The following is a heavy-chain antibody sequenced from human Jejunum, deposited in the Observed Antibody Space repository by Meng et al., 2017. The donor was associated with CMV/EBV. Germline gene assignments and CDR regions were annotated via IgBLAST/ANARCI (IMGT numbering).Heavy chain of an antibody. J-gene: IGHJ2*01. CDR3: ARMEKGRYFDL. Sequence: CRVSGDSISRTAYYWGWIRQHPGKGLEWIGTIYYYGGSTYYNPSLNSGVTISVDTSNNQFSLKLYSVTAADTAVYYCARMEKGRYFDLWGRGTLVTVSS. CDR1: GDSISRTAYY. D-gene: IGHD3-3*01. CDR2: IYYYGGST. V-gene: IGHV4-39*07.